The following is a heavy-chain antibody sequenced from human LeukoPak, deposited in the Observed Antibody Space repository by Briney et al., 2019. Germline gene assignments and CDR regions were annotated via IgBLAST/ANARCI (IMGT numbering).Heavy chain of an antibody. D-gene: IGHD1-26*01. Sequence: GASVKVSCKASGYTFTNYGISWVRQAPGQGLEWMGWINPNSGGTNYAQKFQGRVTMTRDTSISTAYMELSRLRSDDTAVYYCARVSGKWELLSGDYWGQGTLVTVSS. CDR3: ARVSGKWELLSGDY. CDR1: GYTFTNYG. V-gene: IGHV1-2*02. CDR2: INPNSGGT. J-gene: IGHJ4*02.